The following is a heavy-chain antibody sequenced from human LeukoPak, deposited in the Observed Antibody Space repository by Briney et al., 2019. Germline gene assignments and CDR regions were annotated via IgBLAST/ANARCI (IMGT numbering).Heavy chain of an antibody. CDR2: MNPHSGNA. Sequence: ASVKVSCNASGYTFTSYDINWVRQAAGQGLEWMGWMNPHSGNAGYAQKFQGRVTMTRDTSISTAYMELSSLRSDDTAVYYCARIPQRVPHNWFDPWGQGTLVTVSS. CDR1: GYTFTSYD. CDR3: ARIPQRVPHNWFDP. V-gene: IGHV1-8*01. D-gene: IGHD2-2*01. J-gene: IGHJ5*02.